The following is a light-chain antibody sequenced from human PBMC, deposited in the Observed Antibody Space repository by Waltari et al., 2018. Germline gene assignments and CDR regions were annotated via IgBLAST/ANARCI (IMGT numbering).Light chain of an antibody. CDR3: QQYYSTPPT. Sequence: DIVMTQSPDSLDVSLGERATINCKSSQTLLYSSNNKNYLAWYQQKPGQPPKLLIYWASARESGVPDRFSGSGSGTDFTLTISSLQAEDVAVYYCQQYYSTPPTFGQGTRLEIK. CDR1: QTLLYSSNNKNY. V-gene: IGKV4-1*01. CDR2: WAS. J-gene: IGKJ5*01.